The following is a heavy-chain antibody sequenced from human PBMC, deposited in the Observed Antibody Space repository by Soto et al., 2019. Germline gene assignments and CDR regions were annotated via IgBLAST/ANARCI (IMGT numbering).Heavy chain of an antibody. D-gene: IGHD2-15*01. CDR1: GFTFSSYG. CDR3: AKTVVVRGMDV. CDR2: ISYDGSNK. V-gene: IGHV3-30*18. Sequence: GGSLRLSCAASGFTFSSYGMHWVRQAPGKGLEWVAVISYDGSNKYYADSVKGRFTISRDNSKNTLYLQMNSLRAEDTAVYYCAKTVVVRGMDVWGQGTTVTVSS. J-gene: IGHJ6*02.